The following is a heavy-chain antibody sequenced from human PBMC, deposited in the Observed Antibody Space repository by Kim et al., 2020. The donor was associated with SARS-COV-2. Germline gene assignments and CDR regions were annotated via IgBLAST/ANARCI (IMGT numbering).Heavy chain of an antibody. D-gene: IGHD3-22*01. J-gene: IGHJ4*02. CDR2: GGST. V-gene: IGHV3-23*01. CDR3: AQGGYYPR. Sequence: GGSTYYADSVKDRFTTSRDNSKNTRYLQMNSLRAEDTAVYYCAQGGYYPRWGQGTLVTVSS.